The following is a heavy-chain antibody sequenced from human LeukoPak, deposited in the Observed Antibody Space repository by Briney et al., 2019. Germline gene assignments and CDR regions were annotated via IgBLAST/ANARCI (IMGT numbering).Heavy chain of an antibody. CDR1: RFTSTSYS. D-gene: IGHD6-13*01. CDR2: ISSSSSYI. Sequence: GESLRLSCAPSRFTSTSYSMNSVRQAPGKGLEWVSSISSSSSYIYYADSVKGRFTISRDNAKNSLYLQMNSLRAEDTAVYYCARSFLSIAAAATDYWGQGTLVTVSS. V-gene: IGHV3-21*01. J-gene: IGHJ4*02. CDR3: ARSFLSIAAAATDY.